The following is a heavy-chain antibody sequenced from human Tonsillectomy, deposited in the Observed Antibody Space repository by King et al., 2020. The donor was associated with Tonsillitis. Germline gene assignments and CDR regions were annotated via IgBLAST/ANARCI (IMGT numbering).Heavy chain of an antibody. J-gene: IGHJ6*02. CDR3: ARLMVYRHGMDV. Sequence: QLQESGPGLVKPSETLSLTCIVSGGSIRNNAYYWGWVRQAPGKGLEWIGSIYHVGSTYYSPSLKSRVTISVDTSKNQFYLKLTSVTAADTAVYYCARLMVYRHGMDVWGQGTTVTVSS. D-gene: IGHD2-8*01. V-gene: IGHV4-39*01. CDR1: GGSIRNNAYY. CDR2: IYHVGST.